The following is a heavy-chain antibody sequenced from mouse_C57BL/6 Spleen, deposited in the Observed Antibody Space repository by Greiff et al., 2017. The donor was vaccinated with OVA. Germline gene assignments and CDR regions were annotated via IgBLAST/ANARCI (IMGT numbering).Heavy chain of an antibody. Sequence: QVQLQQSGAELVKPGASVKISCKASGYAFSSYWMNWVKQRPGKGLEWIGQIYPGDGDTNYNGKFKGKATLTADKSSSTAYMQLSSLTSEDSAVYFCARLDDYDGYYAMDDWGQGTSVTVSS. CDR1: GYAFSSYW. V-gene: IGHV1-80*01. CDR2: IYPGDGDT. D-gene: IGHD2-4*01. CDR3: ARLDDYDGYYAMDD. J-gene: IGHJ4*01.